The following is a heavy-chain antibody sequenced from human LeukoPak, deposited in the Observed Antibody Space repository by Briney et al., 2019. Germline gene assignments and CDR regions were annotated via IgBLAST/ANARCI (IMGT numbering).Heavy chain of an antibody. CDR2: TITIFGKA. CDR3: ARAPGIAAAGTGTFDS. Sequence: ASVKVSCKASGCTFSSYASSWVRQAPAQGREWMGGTITIFGKANYAQKFQGRVTITADKSTSTAYMELSSLRTEDTAVYYCARAPGIAAAGTGTFDSWGQGTLVTVSS. V-gene: IGHV1-69*06. D-gene: IGHD6-13*01. J-gene: IGHJ4*02. CDR1: GCTFSSYA.